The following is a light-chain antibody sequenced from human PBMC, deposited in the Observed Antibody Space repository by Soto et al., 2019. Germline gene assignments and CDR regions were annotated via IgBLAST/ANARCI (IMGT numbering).Light chain of an antibody. CDR1: QDISNH. CDR3: LQHTNFPIT. V-gene: IGKV1-17*03. J-gene: IGKJ5*01. Sequence: DIQMTQSPSAMSASVGDRVTITCRASQDISNHLVWCRQKPGKVPKRLIYDASSLQTGVPSRFSGSGSGTDFTLTISSLQPEDFATYYCLQHTNFPITFGQGTRLEI. CDR2: DAS.